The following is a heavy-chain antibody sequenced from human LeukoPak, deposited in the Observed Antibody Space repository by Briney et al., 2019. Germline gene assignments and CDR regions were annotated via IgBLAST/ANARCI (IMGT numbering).Heavy chain of an antibody. CDR3: ASFVVVTANYAFDI. CDR1: GGSISSGDYY. D-gene: IGHD2-21*02. CDR2: IYYSGST. Sequence: SETLSLTCTVSGGSISSGDYYGSCIRQPPGKGLEWIGYIYYSGSTYYNPSLKSRVTISVDTSKNQFSLKLSSVTAADTAVYYYASFVVVTANYAFDIWGQGTMVTVSS. J-gene: IGHJ3*02. V-gene: IGHV4-30-4*01.